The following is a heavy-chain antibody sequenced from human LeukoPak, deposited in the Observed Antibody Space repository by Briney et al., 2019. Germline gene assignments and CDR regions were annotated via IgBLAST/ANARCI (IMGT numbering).Heavy chain of an antibody. Sequence: GGSLRLSCAASGFTFSDYYMNWVRQAPGKGLVWVSRINSDGSSTSYADSVKGRFAISRDNAKNTLYLQMNSLRAEDTAVYYCARAARCSSTSCYYFDYWGQGTLVTVSS. CDR3: ARAARCSSTSCYYFDY. D-gene: IGHD2-2*01. J-gene: IGHJ4*02. CDR1: GFTFSDYY. V-gene: IGHV3-74*01. CDR2: INSDGSST.